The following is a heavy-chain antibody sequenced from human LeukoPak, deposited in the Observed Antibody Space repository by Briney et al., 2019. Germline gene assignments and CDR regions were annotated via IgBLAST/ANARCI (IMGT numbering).Heavy chain of an antibody. Sequence: PGGSLRLSCAASGFTFDDYAMHWVRQAPGKGLEWVSGISWNSGSIGYADSVKGRFTISRDNAKNSLYLQMNSLRAEDTALYYCAKGISTVLSYGMDVWGQGTTVTVSS. J-gene: IGHJ6*02. CDR1: GFTFDDYA. CDR3: AKGISTVLSYGMDV. V-gene: IGHV3-9*01. D-gene: IGHD4-17*01. CDR2: ISWNSGSI.